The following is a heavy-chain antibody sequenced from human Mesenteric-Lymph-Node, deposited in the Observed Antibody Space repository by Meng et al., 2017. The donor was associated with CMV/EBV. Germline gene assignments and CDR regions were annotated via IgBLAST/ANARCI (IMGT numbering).Heavy chain of an antibody. D-gene: IGHD2-2*01. J-gene: IGHJ5*02. CDR3: TTVIVVVPAARLDP. Sequence: GESLKISCAASGFSFSRHWMTWVRQAPGKGLEWVANIKQDGSEKYYVESVKGRFIISRDNAKNSLYLQMNSLSAEDTAVYYCTTVIVVVPAARLDPWGQGTLVTVSS. V-gene: IGHV3-7*03. CDR1: GFSFSRHW. CDR2: IKQDGSEK.